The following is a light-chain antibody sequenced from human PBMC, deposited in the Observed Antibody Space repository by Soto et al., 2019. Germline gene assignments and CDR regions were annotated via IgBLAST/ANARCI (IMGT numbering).Light chain of an antibody. Sequence: EFVLTQSPGTLSLSPGERATLSCRASQTVRNNYLAWYQHKPGQAPRLLIYHASSSATGIPDRFSGGGSGTDFTLTISRLEPEDFAVYYCQQFISYPLTFGGGTKVEIK. CDR2: HAS. CDR1: QTVRNNY. J-gene: IGKJ4*01. V-gene: IGKV3-20*01. CDR3: QQFISYPLT.